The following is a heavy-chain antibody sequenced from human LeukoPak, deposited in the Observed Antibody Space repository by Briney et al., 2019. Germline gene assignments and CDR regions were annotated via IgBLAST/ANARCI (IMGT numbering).Heavy chain of an antibody. CDR2: IYPGDSDT. CDR3: ARGIVIRGGSYQGAFDI. V-gene: IGHV5-51*01. CDR1: GYSFTSYW. Sequence: GVSLKISCKGSGYSFTSYWIGWVRQMPGKGLEWMGIIYPGDSDTRYSPSFQGQVTISADKSISTAYLQWSSLKASDTAMYYCARGIVIRGGSYQGAFDIWGQGTMVTVSS. D-gene: IGHD1-26*01. J-gene: IGHJ3*02.